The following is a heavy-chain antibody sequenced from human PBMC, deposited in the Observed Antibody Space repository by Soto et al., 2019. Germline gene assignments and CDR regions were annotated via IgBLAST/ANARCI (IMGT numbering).Heavy chain of an antibody. CDR3: ARTPLTGDAPLDI. Sequence: ASVKVSCKASGYTFTGYYMHWVRQAPGQGLEWMGWINPNSGGTNYVQKFQGWVTMTRDTSISTAYMELSRLRSDDTAVYYCARTPLTGDAPLDIWGQGTMVTVSS. D-gene: IGHD7-27*01. V-gene: IGHV1-2*04. J-gene: IGHJ3*02. CDR2: INPNSGGT. CDR1: GYTFTGYY.